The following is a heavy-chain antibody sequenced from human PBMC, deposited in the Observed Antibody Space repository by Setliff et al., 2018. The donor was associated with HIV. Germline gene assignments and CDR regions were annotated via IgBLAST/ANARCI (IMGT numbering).Heavy chain of an antibody. Sequence: GSYYWGWIRQPPGKGLEWLGSIYYSGSAYYNPSLKSRVTISVDTSKNQFSLKLSSVTAADTAVYYCARATVAIFGVVTAILHYFDYWGQGTLVTVSS. D-gene: IGHD3-3*01. CDR2: IYYSGSA. V-gene: IGHV4-39*07. CDR1: GSYY. J-gene: IGHJ4*02. CDR3: ARATVAIFGVVTAILHYFDY.